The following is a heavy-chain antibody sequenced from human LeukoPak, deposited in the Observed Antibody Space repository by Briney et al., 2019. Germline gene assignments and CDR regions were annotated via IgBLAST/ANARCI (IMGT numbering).Heavy chain of an antibody. V-gene: IGHV3-48*01. CDR1: GFTFSSYS. D-gene: IGHD3-22*01. Sequence: GGSLRLSCAASGFTFSSYSMNWVRQAPGKGLEWVSYISSSSRTIYDADSVKGRFTISRDNSKNTLYLQMNSLRAEDTAVYYCAKPQLAYYYDSSGYPDYWGQGTLVTVSS. J-gene: IGHJ4*02. CDR2: ISSSSRTI. CDR3: AKPQLAYYYDSSGYPDY.